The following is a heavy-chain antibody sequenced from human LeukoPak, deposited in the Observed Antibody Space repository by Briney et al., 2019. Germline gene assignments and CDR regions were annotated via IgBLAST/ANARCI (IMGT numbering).Heavy chain of an antibody. CDR2: INHSGST. D-gene: IGHD5-18*01. CDR1: GGSFSGYY. V-gene: IGHV4-34*01. CDR3: AKGLGGYSYAFPYYMDV. J-gene: IGHJ6*03. Sequence: PSETLSLTCAVYGGSFSGYYWSWIRQPPGKGLEWIGEINHSGSTNYNPSLKSRVTISVDTSKNQFSLKLSSVTAADTAVYYCAKGLGGYSYAFPYYMDVWGKGTTVTVSS.